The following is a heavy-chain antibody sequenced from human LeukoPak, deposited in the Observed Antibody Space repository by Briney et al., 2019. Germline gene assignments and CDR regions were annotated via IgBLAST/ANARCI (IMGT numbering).Heavy chain of an antibody. CDR3: AKDARRSSGWYFFDH. D-gene: IGHD6-19*01. V-gene: IGHV3-23*01. CDR2: ISDSGGTT. CDR1: GFTFSNLA. J-gene: IGHJ4*02. Sequence: PGGSLRLSCVASGFTFSNLAMGWVRQAPGKGLEWVSVISDSGGTTYYADSVKGRFTISRDNSRNTLYLQMNSLRVEDTAIYYCAKDARRSSGWYFFDHWSQGTLVTVSS.